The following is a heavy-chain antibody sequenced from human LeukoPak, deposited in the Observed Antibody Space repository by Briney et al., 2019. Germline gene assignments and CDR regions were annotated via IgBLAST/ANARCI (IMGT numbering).Heavy chain of an antibody. CDR2: IYSGGST. D-gene: IGHD1-26*01. Sequence: QSGGSLRLSCAASGFTVSSNYMSWVRQAPGKGLEWVSVIYSGGSTYYAASVKGRFSISRDNSKNTVYIQMNSLRAEDTAVYYCARELREHGVFDIWGQGTMVTVSS. CDR3: ARELREHGVFDI. V-gene: IGHV3-53*01. J-gene: IGHJ3*02. CDR1: GFTVSSNY.